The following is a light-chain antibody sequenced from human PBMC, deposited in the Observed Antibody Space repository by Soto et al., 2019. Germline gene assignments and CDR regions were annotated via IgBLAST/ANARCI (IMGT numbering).Light chain of an antibody. V-gene: IGKV3-11*01. CDR1: QSVSSY. CDR3: QQRRT. Sequence: EIVLTQAQATLSLSPGERATLSCRASQSVSSYLAWYQQNPGQAPRLLIYDASNRATGIPARFSGSGSGTDFTLTISSLEPEDFAVYYCQQRRTFGGGTQVEIK. J-gene: IGKJ4*02. CDR2: DAS.